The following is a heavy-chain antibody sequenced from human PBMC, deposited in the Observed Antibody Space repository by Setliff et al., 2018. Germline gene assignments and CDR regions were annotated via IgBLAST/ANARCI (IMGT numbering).Heavy chain of an antibody. CDR2: ISFSSKSI. V-gene: IGHV3-21*01. CDR1: GFNFRNYN. Sequence: PGGSLRLSCAASGFNFRNYNMHWVRQAPGKGLEWVSSISFSSKSISYASSVKGRFTIARDSAKNSLFLQMKSLRAEDTAVYYCARAGGYDCHHLYCWGQGILVTVSS. J-gene: IGHJ4*02. D-gene: IGHD5-12*01. CDR3: ARAGGYDCHHLYC.